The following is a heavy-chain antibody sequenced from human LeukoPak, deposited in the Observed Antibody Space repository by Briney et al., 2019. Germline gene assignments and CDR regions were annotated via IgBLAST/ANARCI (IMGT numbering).Heavy chain of an antibody. Sequence: SSETLSLTCAVYGGSFSGYYWSWIRQPPGKGLEWIGEINHSGSTNYNPSLKSRVTISVDTSKNQFSLKLSSVTAADTAVYYCARGQTVTFDYWGQGTLVTVSS. V-gene: IGHV4-34*01. CDR3: ARGQTVTFDY. D-gene: IGHD4-17*01. CDR2: INHSGST. CDR1: GGSFSGYY. J-gene: IGHJ4*02.